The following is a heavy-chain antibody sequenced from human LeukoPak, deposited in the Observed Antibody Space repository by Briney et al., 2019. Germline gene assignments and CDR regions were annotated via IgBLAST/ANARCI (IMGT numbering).Heavy chain of an antibody. J-gene: IGHJ4*02. CDR3: ATVGGDYGGNAGVFHY. Sequence: SQTLSLTCSVSGGSISSGNYHWSWIRQHPGKGLEWIGYIYYSGSTYYNPSLESRVTISVDTSKNLFSLKLSSVTAADTAVYYCATVGGDYGGNAGVFHYWGQGTLVTVSS. CDR1: GGSISSGNYH. D-gene: IGHD4-23*01. CDR2: IYYSGST. V-gene: IGHV4-31*03.